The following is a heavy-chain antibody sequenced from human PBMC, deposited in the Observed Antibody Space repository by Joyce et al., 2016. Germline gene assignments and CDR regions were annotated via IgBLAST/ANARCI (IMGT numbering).Heavy chain of an antibody. V-gene: IGHV3-21*01. J-gene: IGHJ4*02. D-gene: IGHD2-8*01. CDR1: GFTFSSYS. CDR2: LSSSSSYI. CDR3: ARLSYTNGIFDY. Sequence: EVQLVESGGGLVKPGGSLRLSCAASGFTFSSYSMSWVGQGPGKGLEWVSSLSSSSSYIKYTDSVKGRFTISRDNAKNSLYLQMNSLRVEDTAVYYCARLSYTNGIFDYWGQGTLVTVSS.